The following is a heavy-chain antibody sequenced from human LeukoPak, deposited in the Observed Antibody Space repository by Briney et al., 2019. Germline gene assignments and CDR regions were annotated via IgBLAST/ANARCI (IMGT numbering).Heavy chain of an antibody. D-gene: IGHD6-6*01. CDR3: AREGSSSSKSYYYGMDV. CDR1: GYTFTSYY. CDR2: INPSGGST. J-gene: IGHJ6*02. Sequence: ASVKVSCKASGYTFTSYYMHWVRQAPGQGPEWMGIINPSGGSTSYAQKFQGRVTMTRDTSTSTVYMELSSLRSEDTAVYYCAREGSSSSKSYYYGMDVWGQGTTVTVSS. V-gene: IGHV1-46*01.